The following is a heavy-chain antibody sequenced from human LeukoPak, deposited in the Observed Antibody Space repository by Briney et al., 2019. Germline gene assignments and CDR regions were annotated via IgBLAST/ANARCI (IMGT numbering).Heavy chain of an antibody. D-gene: IGHD2-15*01. CDR1: GYSFTNYW. V-gene: IGHV5-51*01. Sequence: GESLKISRKGSGYSFTNYWIGWVRQMPGKGLEWMGIIYPGDSDTRYSPSFQGRVTISADKSISTAYLQWNRLKASDTAMYYCARQKASSCSGGSCYRYYFDYWGQGTLVTVSS. CDR3: ARQKASSCSGGSCYRYYFDY. J-gene: IGHJ4*02. CDR2: IYPGDSDT.